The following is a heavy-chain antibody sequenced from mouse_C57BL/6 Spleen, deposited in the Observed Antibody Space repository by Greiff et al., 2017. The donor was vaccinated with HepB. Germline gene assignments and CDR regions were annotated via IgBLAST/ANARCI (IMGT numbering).Heavy chain of an antibody. CDR2: IDPSDSYT. D-gene: IGHD1-1*01. Sequence: QVQLQQSGAELVMPGASVKLSCKASGYTFTSYWMHWVKQRPGQGLEWIGEIDPSDSYTNYNQKFKGKSTLTVDKSSSTAYMQLSSLTSEDSAVYYCARYYGSSYPYWYFDVWGTGTTVTVSS. V-gene: IGHV1-69*01. CDR1: GYTFTSYW. J-gene: IGHJ1*03. CDR3: ARYYGSSYPYWYFDV.